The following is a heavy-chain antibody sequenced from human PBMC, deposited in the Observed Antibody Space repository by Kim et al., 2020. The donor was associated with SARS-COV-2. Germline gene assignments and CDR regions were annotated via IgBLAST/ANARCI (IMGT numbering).Heavy chain of an antibody. V-gene: IGHV1-2*02. CDR1: GYTLSDYY. CDR2: INPRSGDT. D-gene: IGHD1-26*01. Sequence: ASVKVSCKASGYTLSDYYMHWVRQAPGQGLEWMGWINPRSGDTYYAQKFRGRVTMTRDTSISTAYMDMRSLGSDDTAIYYCSRGSIVGKTQANDYWGQGTLVTVSS. J-gene: IGHJ4*02. CDR3: SRGSIVGKTQANDY.